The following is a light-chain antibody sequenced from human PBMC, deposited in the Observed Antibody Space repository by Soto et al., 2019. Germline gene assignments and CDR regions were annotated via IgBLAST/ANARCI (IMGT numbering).Light chain of an antibody. CDR1: QSFSSSY. CDR2: GAS. Sequence: EIVLTQSPGTLYLSPGERATLSCRASQSFSSSYLAWYQQKPGQAPRLLIYGASSRATGIPDRFSGSGSGTDFTLTISRLEPEDFAVYFCQHYCSALFTFGPGTKVDIK. J-gene: IGKJ3*01. V-gene: IGKV3-20*01. CDR3: QHYCSALFT.